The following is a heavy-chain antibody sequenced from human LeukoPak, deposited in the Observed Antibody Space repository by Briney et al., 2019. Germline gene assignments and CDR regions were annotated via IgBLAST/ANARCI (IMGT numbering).Heavy chain of an antibody. V-gene: IGHV5-51*01. CDR1: GYSFTSYW. CDR3: ARPKPGGGWYDDAFDI. J-gene: IGHJ3*02. CDR2: IYPGDSDT. D-gene: IGHD6-19*01. Sequence: GESLKISCKGSGYSFTSYWIGWVRQMPGKGLERMGIIYPGDSDTRYSPSFQGQVTISADKSISTAYLQWSSLKASDTAMYYCARPKPGGGWYDDAFDIWGQGTMVTVSS.